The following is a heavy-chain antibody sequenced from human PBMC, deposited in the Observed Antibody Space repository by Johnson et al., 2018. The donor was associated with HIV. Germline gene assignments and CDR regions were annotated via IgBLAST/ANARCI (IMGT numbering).Heavy chain of an antibody. V-gene: IGHV3-30-3*01. CDR3: AREAHYYDSSGYGAFDI. D-gene: IGHD3-22*01. J-gene: IGHJ3*02. Sequence: QVQLVESGGGVVQPGRSLRLSCAASGFTFSSYAMHWVRKAPGKGLEWVAVISYDGSNKYYADSVKGRFTISRDNSKNTLYLQMNSLRAEDTAVYYCAREAHYYDSSGYGAFDIWGQGTMVTVSS. CDR2: ISYDGSNK. CDR1: GFTFSSYA.